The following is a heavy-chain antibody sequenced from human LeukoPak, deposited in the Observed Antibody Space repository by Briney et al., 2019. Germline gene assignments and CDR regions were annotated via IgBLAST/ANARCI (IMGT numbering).Heavy chain of an antibody. CDR2: IYYSGST. CDR1: GGSISSYY. Sequence: PSETLSLTCTVSGGSISSYYWGWIRQPPGKGLEWIGSIYYSGSTYYNPSLKSRVTISVDTSKNQFSLKLSSVTAADTAVYYCARQRGYYDSSGYYFPLHYYYGMDVWGQGTTVTVSS. CDR3: ARQRGYYDSSGYYFPLHYYYGMDV. J-gene: IGHJ6*02. V-gene: IGHV4-39*01. D-gene: IGHD3-22*01.